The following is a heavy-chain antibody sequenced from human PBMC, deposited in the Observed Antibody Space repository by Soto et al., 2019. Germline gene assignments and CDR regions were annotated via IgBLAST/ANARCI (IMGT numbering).Heavy chain of an antibody. J-gene: IGHJ5*02. CDR2: INHSGST. Sequence: QVQLQQWGAGLLKPSETLSLTCAVYGGSFSGYYWSWIRQPPGKGLEWIGEINHSGSTNYNPSLKSRVPISVDTSKNQFSLKLSSVTAADTAVYYCARGTHDIVVVVAATFGNWFDPWGQGTLVTVSS. CDR3: ARGTHDIVVVVAATFGNWFDP. V-gene: IGHV4-34*01. D-gene: IGHD2-15*01. CDR1: GGSFSGYY.